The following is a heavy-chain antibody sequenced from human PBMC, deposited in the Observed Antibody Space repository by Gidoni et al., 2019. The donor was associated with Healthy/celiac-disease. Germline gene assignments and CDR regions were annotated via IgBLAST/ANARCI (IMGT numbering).Heavy chain of an antibody. V-gene: IGHV4-39*01. CDR2: IYYSGST. CDR1: GGSISSSSYY. CDR3: AVDTAMVTVY. J-gene: IGHJ4*02. Sequence: QLQLQESGPGLVKPSETLSLTCTVSGGSISSSSYYWGWIRQPPGKGLAWIGSIYYSGSTYYNPSLKSRVTISVDTSKNQFSLKLSSVTAADTAVYYCAVDTAMVTVYWGQGTLVTVSS. D-gene: IGHD5-18*01.